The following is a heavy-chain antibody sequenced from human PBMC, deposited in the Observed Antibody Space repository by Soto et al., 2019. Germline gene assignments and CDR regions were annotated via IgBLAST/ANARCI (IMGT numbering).Heavy chain of an antibody. Sequence: QVQLVQSGAEVKNPGSSVKVSCKASGGTFGSYDICWVRQAPGQGLEWMGGIVPMFGTTTYAQKFQGRVTFSADESTTTVYMELNSLRSEDTAVYYCARGQKWPQGYHGSDIWGQGTMVNVSS. CDR3: ARGQKWPQGYHGSDI. CDR2: IVPMFGTT. D-gene: IGHD6-13*01. V-gene: IGHV1-69*12. J-gene: IGHJ3*02. CDR1: GGTFGSYD.